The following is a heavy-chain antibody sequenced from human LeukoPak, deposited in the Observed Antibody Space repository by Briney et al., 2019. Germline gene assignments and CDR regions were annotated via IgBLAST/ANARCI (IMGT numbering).Heavy chain of an antibody. CDR2: ISSSSYI. V-gene: IGHV3-21*06. Sequence: GGSLRLSCAASGFTFSSYSMNWVRQAPGKGLEWVSSISSSSYIYYADSVKGRFTVSRDNFKNMLYLEMNSLRSEDTAVYYCVKDDPVLHFWGQGTLVSVSS. D-gene: IGHD1-1*01. CDR1: GFTFSSYS. J-gene: IGHJ4*02. CDR3: VKDDPVLHF.